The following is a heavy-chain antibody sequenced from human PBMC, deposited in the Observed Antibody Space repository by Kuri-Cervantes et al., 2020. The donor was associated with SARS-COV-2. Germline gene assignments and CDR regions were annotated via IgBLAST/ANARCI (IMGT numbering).Heavy chain of an antibody. V-gene: IGHV4-39*01. CDR3: ARQGTGYYGSGSYYYYYYGMDV. J-gene: IGHJ6*02. CDR1: GGPIRSSSYY. Sequence: ESLKISCTVPGGPIRSSSYYWGWIRQPPGKGLEWIGSIYYSGSTYYNPSLKSRVTMPVDTSKNQFSLKLSSVTAADTAVYYCARQGTGYYGSGSYYYYYYGMDVWGQGTTVTVSS. CDR2: IYYSGST. D-gene: IGHD3-10*01.